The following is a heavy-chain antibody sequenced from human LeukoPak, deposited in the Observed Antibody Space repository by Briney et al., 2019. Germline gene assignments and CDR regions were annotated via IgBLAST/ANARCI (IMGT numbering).Heavy chain of an antibody. J-gene: IGHJ6*02. CDR3: ARALRYCSSTSCYSGVYYYYGMDV. Sequence: PSETLSLTCTVSGGSISSSSYYWGWIRQPLGKGLEWIGSIYYSGSTYYNPSLKGRVTISVDTSKNQFSLKLSSVTAADTAVYYCARALRYCSSTSCYSGVYYYYGMDVWGQGTTVTVSS. V-gene: IGHV4-39*01. CDR1: GGSISSSSYY. D-gene: IGHD2-2*01. CDR2: IYYSGST.